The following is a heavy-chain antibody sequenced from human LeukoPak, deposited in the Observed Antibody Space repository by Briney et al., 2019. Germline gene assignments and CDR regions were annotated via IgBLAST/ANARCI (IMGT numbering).Heavy chain of an antibody. Sequence: ASVKVSCKASGYTFTGYYMHWVRQAPGQGLEWMGRINPNSGGTNYAQKFQGRVTMTRDTSISTAYMELSRLRSDDTAVYYCARDRVADYDFWSGYLYWGQGTLVTVSS. CDR1: GYTFTGYY. CDR3: ARDRVADYDFWSGYLY. J-gene: IGHJ4*02. CDR2: INPNSGGT. V-gene: IGHV1-2*06. D-gene: IGHD3-3*01.